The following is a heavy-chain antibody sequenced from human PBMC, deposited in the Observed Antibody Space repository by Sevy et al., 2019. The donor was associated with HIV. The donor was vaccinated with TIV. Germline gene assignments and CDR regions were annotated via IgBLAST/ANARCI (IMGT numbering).Heavy chain of an antibody. CDR1: GFTFSSYA. J-gene: IGHJ4*02. V-gene: IGHV3-64D*06. D-gene: IGHD3-10*01. CDR3: VKGVTSITMVRGVIRY. CDR2: ISSNGGST. Sequence: GGSQRLSCSASGFTFSSYAMHWVRQAPGKGLEYVSAISSNGGSTYYADSVKGRFTISGDNSKNTLYLQMSSLRAEDTAVYYCVKGVTSITMVRGVIRYWGQGTLVTVSS.